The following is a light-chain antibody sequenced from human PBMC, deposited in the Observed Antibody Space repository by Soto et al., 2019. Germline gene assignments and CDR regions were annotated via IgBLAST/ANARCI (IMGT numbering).Light chain of an antibody. CDR1: QSVSSY. Sequence: EIVLTPSPATLSLSPGERATLSCRASQSVSSYLAWYQQKPGQAPRLLIYDASNRATGIPARFSGSGSGTDFTLTISSLEPEDFAVYYCQQRSNSFGQGTRLEI. CDR3: QQRSNS. CDR2: DAS. J-gene: IGKJ5*01. V-gene: IGKV3-11*01.